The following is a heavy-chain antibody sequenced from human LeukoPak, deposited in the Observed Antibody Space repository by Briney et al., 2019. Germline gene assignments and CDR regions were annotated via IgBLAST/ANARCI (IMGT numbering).Heavy chain of an antibody. D-gene: IGHD3-9*01. J-gene: IGHJ6*03. CDR2: INHSGST. CDR3: ARGGGYYDILTGYYSSEGSMDV. Sequence: SETLSLTCAVYGGSFSGYYWSWIRQPPGKGLEWIGEINHSGSTNYNPSLKSRVTISVDTSKNQFSLKLSSVTAADMAVYYRARGGGYYDILTGYYSSEGSMDVWGKGTTVTVSS. V-gene: IGHV4-34*01. CDR1: GGSFSGYY.